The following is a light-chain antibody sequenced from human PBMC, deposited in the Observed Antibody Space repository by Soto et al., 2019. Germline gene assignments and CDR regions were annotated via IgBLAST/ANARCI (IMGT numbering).Light chain of an antibody. V-gene: IGKV1-27*01. CDR1: QGIAPY. CDR3: KKYNSAPLT. CDR2: ATS. J-gene: IGKJ4*01. Sequence: DVQMTQSPSSLSAFVGDRVTITCRASQGIAPYLAWFQQKPGKVPKLLIYATSTLQSGVPSRFSGSGSGTDFTLTISSLQPEDVATYYCKKYNSAPLTFGGGTKGNIK.